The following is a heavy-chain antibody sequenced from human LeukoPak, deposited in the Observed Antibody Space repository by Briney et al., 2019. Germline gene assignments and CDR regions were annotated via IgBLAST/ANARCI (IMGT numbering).Heavy chain of an antibody. V-gene: IGHV3-9*03. CDR2: ISWNSGSI. Sequence: GGSLRLSCAASGFTFDDYAMHWVRQAPGKGLEWVSGISWNSGSIGYADSVKGRFTISRDNAKNSLYLQMNSLRAEDMALYYCAKGSTGTTVDYWGQGNPGHRLL. J-gene: IGHJ4*02. CDR3: AKGSTGTTVDY. D-gene: IGHD1-7*01. CDR1: GFTFDDYA.